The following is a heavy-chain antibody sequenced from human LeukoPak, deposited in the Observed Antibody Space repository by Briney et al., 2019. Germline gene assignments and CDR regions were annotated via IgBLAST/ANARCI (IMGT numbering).Heavy chain of an antibody. CDR2: IYYSGST. D-gene: IGHD2-2*01. Sequence: PSETLSLTCTVSGGCISTSNKFWVWIRRPPGKGLEWIGSIYYSGSTYYSSSLKSRVTISVDTSRHQFSLRLSSVSAADTCLYDRERQQSSWAEGPAMAVGGQGSTVTVSS. J-gene: IGHJ6*02. CDR3: ERQQSSWAEGPAMAV. CDR1: GGCISTSNKF. V-gene: IGHV4-39*01.